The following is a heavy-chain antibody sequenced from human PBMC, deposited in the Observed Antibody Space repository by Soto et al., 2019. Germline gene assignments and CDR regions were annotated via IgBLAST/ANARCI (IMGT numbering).Heavy chain of an antibody. CDR1: GFTFSSYA. V-gene: IGHV3-30-3*01. D-gene: IGHD6-13*01. J-gene: IGHJ6*02. CDR3: AREILPYSSSGTYYYCGMDV. Sequence: GGSLRLSCAASGFTFSSYAMHWVRQAPGKGLEWVAVISYDGSNKYYADSVKGRFTISRDNSKNTLYLQMNSLRAEDTAVYYCAREILPYSSSGTYYYCGMDVWGQGTTVTVSS. CDR2: ISYDGSNK.